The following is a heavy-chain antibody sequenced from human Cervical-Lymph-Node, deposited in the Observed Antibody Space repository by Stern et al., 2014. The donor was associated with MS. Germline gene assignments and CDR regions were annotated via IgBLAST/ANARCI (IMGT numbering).Heavy chain of an antibody. CDR3: AREGVLYSENFDS. V-gene: IGHV3-74*01. Sequence: VQLVESGGDLVQPGGSLRLSCEASGFSFSTYWMHWVRQVPGKGLVWVARIKSDGSVTDYADSVKGRFTISKDNAKNTLYLQMNSLRADDTALYYCAREGVLYSENFDSWGQGTLVTVSS. CDR2: IKSDGSVT. CDR1: GFSFSTYW. D-gene: IGHD3-10*02. J-gene: IGHJ4*02.